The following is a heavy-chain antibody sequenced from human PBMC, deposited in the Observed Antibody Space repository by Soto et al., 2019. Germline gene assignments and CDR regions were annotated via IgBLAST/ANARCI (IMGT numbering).Heavy chain of an antibody. J-gene: IGHJ4*02. CDR3: AKDQHDGDYGIDY. CDR1: GFTFSSYG. V-gene: IGHV3-30*18. D-gene: IGHD4-17*01. Sequence: QVQLVESGGGVVQPGRSLRLSCAASGFTFSSYGMHWVRQAPGKGLEWVAVISYDGSNKYYADSVKGRFTISRDNSKNTLYLQMNSLRAEDTAAYYCAKDQHDGDYGIDYWGQGTLVTVSS. CDR2: ISYDGSNK.